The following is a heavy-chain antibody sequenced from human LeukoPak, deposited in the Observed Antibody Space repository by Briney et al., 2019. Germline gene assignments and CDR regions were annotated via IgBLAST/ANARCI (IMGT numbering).Heavy chain of an antibody. D-gene: IGHD2-15*01. CDR2: IYLGDSDT. CDR1: GDSFTNYW. CDR3: ARRAGGYCSGGRCYYFDY. Sequence: GESLKISCKGSGDSFTNYWIAWVRQMPGKGLEWMGIIYLGDSDTRYSPSFQGQFTISADKSISTAYLQWSSLKDSDTAMYYCARRAGGYCSGGRCYYFDYWGQGTLVTVSS. V-gene: IGHV5-51*01. J-gene: IGHJ4*02.